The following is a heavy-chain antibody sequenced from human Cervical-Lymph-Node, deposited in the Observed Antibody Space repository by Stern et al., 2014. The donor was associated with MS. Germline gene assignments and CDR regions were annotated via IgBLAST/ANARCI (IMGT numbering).Heavy chain of an antibody. CDR2: IRNNADGGTA. D-gene: IGHD3-10*01. CDR1: GFTFRNVW. J-gene: IGHJ5*02. V-gene: IGHV3-15*01. CDR3: STDGVVRGVIA. Sequence: EVQLVESGGGLVKPGGSLRLSCSASGFTFRNVWMNWVRPAPGKGLEWVGHIRNNADGGTADYAAPVKGRFTISRDDSKATLHLQMDSLKTEDTAVYYCSTDGVVRGVIAWGQGTLVTVSS.